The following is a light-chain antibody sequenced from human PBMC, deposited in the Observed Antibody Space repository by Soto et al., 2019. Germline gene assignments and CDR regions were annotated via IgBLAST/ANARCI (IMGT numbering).Light chain of an antibody. CDR3: QQYGSLWT. V-gene: IGKV3-20*01. CDR1: QSVSNNY. CDR2: GAS. Sequence: EIVLTQSPGTLSLSPGERATLSCGASQSVSNNYLAWYQQKPGQAPRLVIYGASSRATGIPDRFSGSGSGTDFTLTISRLEPEDFAVYYCQQYGSLWTFGQGTKVDIK. J-gene: IGKJ1*01.